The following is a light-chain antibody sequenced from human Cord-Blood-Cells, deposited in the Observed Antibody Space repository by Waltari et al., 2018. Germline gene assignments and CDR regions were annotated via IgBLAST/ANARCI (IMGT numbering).Light chain of an antibody. V-gene: IGKV3-15*01. J-gene: IGKJ5*01. Sequence: EIVITQSPATLSVSPGERATLSCRASQSVSSNLAWYQQKPGQAPRLLIYGASTRATGIPARFSGSGSRTEFTLTISSLQSEDFAVYYCQQYNNWPITFGQGTRLEIK. CDR2: GAS. CDR3: QQYNNWPIT. CDR1: QSVSSN.